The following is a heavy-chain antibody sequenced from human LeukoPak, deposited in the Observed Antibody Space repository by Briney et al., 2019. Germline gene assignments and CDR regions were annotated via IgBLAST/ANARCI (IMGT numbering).Heavy chain of an antibody. CDR2: INPNSGGT. Sequence: ASVKVSRKASGHTFTGYYMHWVRQAPGQGLEWMGRINPNSGGTNYAQIFQGRVTMTRDTSISTAYMELSRLRSDDTAVYYCARPHARNAFDIWGQGTMVTVSS. CDR3: ARPHARNAFDI. V-gene: IGHV1-2*06. J-gene: IGHJ3*02. CDR1: GHTFTGYY.